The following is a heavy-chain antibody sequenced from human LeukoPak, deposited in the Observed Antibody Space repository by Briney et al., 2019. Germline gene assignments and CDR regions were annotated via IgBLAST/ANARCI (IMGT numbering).Heavy chain of an antibody. V-gene: IGHV3-21*01. J-gene: IGHJ4*02. CDR1: GFTFSSYS. CDR2: ISSSSYI. Sequence: GGSLRLSCAASGFTFSSYSMNWVRQAPGKGLEWVSSISSSSYIYYADSVKGRFTISRDNAKNSLYLQMNSLRAEDTAVYYCAKEWYYYGSGSYDYWGQGTLVTVSS. D-gene: IGHD3-10*01. CDR3: AKEWYYYGSGSYDY.